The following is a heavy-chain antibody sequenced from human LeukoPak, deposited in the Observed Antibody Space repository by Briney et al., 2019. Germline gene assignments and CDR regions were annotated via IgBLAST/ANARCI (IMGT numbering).Heavy chain of an antibody. CDR2: IHYDGARS. CDR1: GFTFSGYG. J-gene: IGHJ4*02. Sequence: GGSLRLSCAASGFTFSGYGMHWVRQAPGKGLEWVAFIHYDGARSYYADSVKGRFTISRDNAKNSLYLQMNSLRAEDTAVYYCVLNYGSGSYYLPLWGQGTLVTVSS. D-gene: IGHD3-10*01. V-gene: IGHV3-30*02. CDR3: VLNYGSGSYYLPL.